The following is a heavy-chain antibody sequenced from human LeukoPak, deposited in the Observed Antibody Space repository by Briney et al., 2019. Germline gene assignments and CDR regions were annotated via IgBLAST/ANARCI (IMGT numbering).Heavy chain of an antibody. CDR3: ARVPGGTHYYYYGMDV. CDR1: GGTFSSYA. Sequence: SVTVSCKASGGTFSSYAISWVRQAPGQGLEWMGGIIPIFGTANYAQKFQGRVTITADKSTSTAYMELSSLRSEDTAVYYCARVPGGTHYYYYGMDVWGQGTTVTVSS. D-gene: IGHD1-14*01. J-gene: IGHJ6*02. V-gene: IGHV1-69*06. CDR2: IIPIFGTA.